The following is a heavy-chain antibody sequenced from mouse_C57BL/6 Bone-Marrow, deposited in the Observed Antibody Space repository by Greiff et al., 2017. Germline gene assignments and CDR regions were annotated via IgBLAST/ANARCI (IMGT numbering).Heavy chain of an antibody. CDR2: IDPENGDT. D-gene: IGHD3-3*01. Sequence: EVQLQQSGAELVRPGASVKLSCTASGFNIKDDYMHWVKQRPEQGLEWIGWIDPENGDTEYASKFQGKATITADTSSNTAYLQLSSLTSEDTAVYYCTAVRDNDSNWYFDVWGTGTTVTVSS. CDR1: GFNIKDDY. J-gene: IGHJ1*03. CDR3: TAVRDNDSNWYFDV. V-gene: IGHV14-4*01.